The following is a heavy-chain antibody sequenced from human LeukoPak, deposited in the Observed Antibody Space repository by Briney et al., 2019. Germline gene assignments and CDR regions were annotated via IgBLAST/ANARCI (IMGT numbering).Heavy chain of an antibody. D-gene: IGHD2-15*01. V-gene: IGHV3-9*01. CDR2: ISWNSGSI. CDR3: AKAGYCSGGSCYSAFDY. Sequence: GGSLRLSCAASGFTFDDYAMHWVRQAPGKGLEWVSGISWNSGSIGYADSVKGRFTISRDNAKNSPYLQMNSLRAEDTALYYCAKAGYCSGGSCYSAFDYWGQGTLVAVSS. J-gene: IGHJ4*02. CDR1: GFTFDDYA.